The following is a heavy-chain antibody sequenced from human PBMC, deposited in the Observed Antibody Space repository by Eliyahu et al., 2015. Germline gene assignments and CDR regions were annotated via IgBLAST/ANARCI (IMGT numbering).Heavy chain of an antibody. J-gene: IGHJ4*02. V-gene: IGHV4-38-2*02. CDR2: TYHSGGT. CDR3: ARVLHYYGSGTYGADY. D-gene: IGHD3-10*01. Sequence: RQPPGKGLEWVGSTYHSGGTFFNPSLKTRITMSVDTSKNQFSLNLNSVTAADTAVYYCARVLHYYGSGTYGADYWGQGTLVTVSS.